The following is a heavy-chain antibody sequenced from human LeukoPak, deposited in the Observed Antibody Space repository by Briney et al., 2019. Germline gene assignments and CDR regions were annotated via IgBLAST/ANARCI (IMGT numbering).Heavy chain of an antibody. CDR1: GGSISTYY. J-gene: IGHJ3*02. CDR3: SSYGSMNVFDI. D-gene: IGHD3-10*01. CDR2: ISYSGST. V-gene: IGHV4-59*01. Sequence: SETLSLTCTVSGGSISTYYWSWIRQPPGKGLEWLGYISYSGSTNYNPSLKSRVTISVDTSKNQFSLKVSSVTAADTAVYYCSSYGSMNVFDIWGQGTMVTVSS.